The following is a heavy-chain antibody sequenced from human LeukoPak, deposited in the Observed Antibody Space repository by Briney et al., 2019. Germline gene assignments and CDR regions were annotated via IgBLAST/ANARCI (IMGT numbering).Heavy chain of an antibody. Sequence: PGGSLRLSCAASGFTFSSFAMSWVRQAPGRGLEWVSGISERGGNTYYTDSVKGRFTISRDNSKNTLYLQMNSLRAEDTAIYYCAKDREAYCSGGSCYSAFDYWAREPWSPSPQ. V-gene: IGHV3-23*01. CDR3: AKDREAYCSGGSCYSAFDY. D-gene: IGHD2-15*01. CDR1: GFTFSSFA. CDR2: ISERGGNT. J-gene: IGHJ4*02.